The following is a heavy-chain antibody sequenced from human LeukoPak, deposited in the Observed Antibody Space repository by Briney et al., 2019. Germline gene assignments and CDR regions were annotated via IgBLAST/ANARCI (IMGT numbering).Heavy chain of an antibody. CDR2: IIPIFGTA. CDR1: GGTFSSYA. V-gene: IGHV1-69*01. CDR3: ARGYILVEEVGAFDI. D-gene: IGHD2-21*01. J-gene: IGHJ3*02. Sequence: GSSVKVSCKASGGTFSSYAISWVRQAPGQGLEWMGGIIPIFGTANYAQKFQGRVTITADESTSTAYMELSSLRSEDTAVYYCARGYILVEEVGAFDIWGQGTMVTVSS.